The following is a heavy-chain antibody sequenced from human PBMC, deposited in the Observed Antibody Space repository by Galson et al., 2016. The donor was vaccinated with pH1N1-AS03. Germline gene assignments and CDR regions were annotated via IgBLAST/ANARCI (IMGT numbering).Heavy chain of an antibody. V-gene: IGHV1-2*04. CDR3: ARDPRGPCASTTCPTAYSFGMDV. CDR2: INPNSGVT. D-gene: IGHD2-2*01. J-gene: IGHJ6*02. Sequence: SVKVSCKASGYIFTGFYVHWVRQAPGQGLEWMGWINPNSGVTNYAQKFQAWVTMTRDTSISTAYMELYGLKSDDTAVYYCARDPRGPCASTTCPTAYSFGMDVWGQGTTVIVSS. CDR1: GYIFTGFY.